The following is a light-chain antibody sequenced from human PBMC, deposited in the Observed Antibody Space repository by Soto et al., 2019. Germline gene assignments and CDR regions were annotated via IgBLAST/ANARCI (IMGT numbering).Light chain of an antibody. CDR2: DTS. V-gene: IGKV4-1*01. J-gene: IGKJ4*01. Sequence: DTVLTQSPDSLAVSLSERATINCKSSQSFLYSSGNNNYLAWYQHKPGQTPRLLIYDTSTRATGVPTRFSGSRSGAEFTLTINSLQSEDFAVYYCQPYNNWPLTFGGGTKVDIK. CDR3: QPYNNWPLT. CDR1: QSFLYSSGNNNY.